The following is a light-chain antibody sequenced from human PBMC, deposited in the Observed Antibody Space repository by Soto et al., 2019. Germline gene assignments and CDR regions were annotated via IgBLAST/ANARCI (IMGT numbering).Light chain of an antibody. Sequence: DIQMTQSPSSLSASAGDRVTITCRASQSITNLLNWYQHKPGQAPKLLIYGTSSLLTGVPSRFSGSGSGTDFTLTISGLQLEDFATYYCQQTYSSLWTFGQGTTVENK. V-gene: IGKV1-39*01. CDR3: QQTYSSLWT. CDR1: QSITNL. CDR2: GTS. J-gene: IGKJ1*01.